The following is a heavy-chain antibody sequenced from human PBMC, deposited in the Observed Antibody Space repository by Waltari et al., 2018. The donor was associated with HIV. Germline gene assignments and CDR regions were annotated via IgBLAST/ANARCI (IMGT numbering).Heavy chain of an antibody. CDR1: GAPLSSSKC. V-gene: IGHV4-4*02. J-gene: IGHJ4*02. CDR3: ARVRDSGDYGHFDS. CDR2: VYHSGST. Sequence: QVQLQESGPGLVRPSGTLSLSFAVSGAPLSSSKCWGWVREPPGRGLEWIGEVYHSGSTTQNPFFKSRVTLSIDKSKRQFSLNLTSVTAADTAMYYCARVRDSGDYGHFDSWGRGTLVIVSS. D-gene: IGHD4-17*01.